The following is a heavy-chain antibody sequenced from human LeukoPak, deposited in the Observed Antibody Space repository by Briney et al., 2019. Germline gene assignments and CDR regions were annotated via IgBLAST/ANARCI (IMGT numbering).Heavy chain of an antibody. CDR2: TYYRSKWYN. D-gene: IGHD6-19*01. Sequence: SQTLSLTCAISGDSVSSNSAAWYWIRQSPSRGLEWLGRTYYRSKWYNDYAVSVKSRITINPDTSKNQFSLQLNSVTPEDTAVYYCARDLQTRYSSGWYLGFDAFDIWGQGTMVTVSS. V-gene: IGHV6-1*01. CDR1: GDSVSSNSAA. CDR3: ARDLQTRYSSGWYLGFDAFDI. J-gene: IGHJ3*02.